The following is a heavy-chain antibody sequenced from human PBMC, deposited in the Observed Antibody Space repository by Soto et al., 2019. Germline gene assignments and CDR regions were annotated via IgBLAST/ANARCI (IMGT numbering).Heavy chain of an antibody. CDR3: ARANITWIQLWLLWFDP. CDR2: INHSGST. CDR1: GGSFSGYY. V-gene: IGHV4-34*01. D-gene: IGHD5-18*01. Sequence: PSETLSLTCAVYGGSFSGYYWSWIRQPPGKGLEWIGEINHSGSTNYNPSLKSRVTISVDTSKNQFPLKLSSVTAADTAVYYCARANITWIQLWLLWFDPWGQGTLVTVS. J-gene: IGHJ5*02.